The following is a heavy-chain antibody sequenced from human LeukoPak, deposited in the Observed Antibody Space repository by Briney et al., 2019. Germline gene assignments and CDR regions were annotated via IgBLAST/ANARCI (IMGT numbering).Heavy chain of an antibody. V-gene: IGHV1-2*02. CDR2: INPNSGGT. CDR3: ARHRGTSDAFDI. CDR1: GYIFSDHY. J-gene: IGHJ3*02. D-gene: IGHD1-1*01. Sequence: ASVKVSCKASGYIFSDHYMHWVRQAPGQGLEWMGWINPNSGGTNYAQKLQGRVTLTRDTSINTAYMELSRLRSDDTAVYYCARHRGTSDAFDIWGQGTMVTVSS.